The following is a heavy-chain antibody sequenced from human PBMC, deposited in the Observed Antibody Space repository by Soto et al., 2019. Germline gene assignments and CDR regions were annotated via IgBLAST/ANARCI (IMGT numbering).Heavy chain of an antibody. CDR3: ANLYSGYAGFDY. D-gene: IGHD5-12*01. Sequence: HPGGSLRLSCAASGFTFSSYAMSWVRQAPGKGLEWVSAISGSGGSTYYADSVKGRFTISRDNSKNTLYLQMNSLRAEDTAVYYCANLYSGYAGFDYWGQGTLVTVSS. J-gene: IGHJ4*02. V-gene: IGHV3-23*01. CDR1: GFTFSSYA. CDR2: ISGSGGST.